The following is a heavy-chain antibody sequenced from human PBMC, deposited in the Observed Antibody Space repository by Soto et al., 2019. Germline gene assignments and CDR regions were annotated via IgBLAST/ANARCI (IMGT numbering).Heavy chain of an antibody. J-gene: IGHJ3*02. CDR1: GGTFRSYA. CDR3: AREHDYGGNGAFDI. D-gene: IGHD4-17*01. CDR2: IIPIFGTA. Sequence: QVQLVQSGAEVKKPGSSVKVSCKASGGTFRSYAISWVRQAPGQGLEWMGGIIPIFGTANYAQKFQGRVTITADESTSTAYMERSSLRSEDTGVYYCAREHDYGGNGAFDIWGQGTMVTVSS. V-gene: IGHV1-69*12.